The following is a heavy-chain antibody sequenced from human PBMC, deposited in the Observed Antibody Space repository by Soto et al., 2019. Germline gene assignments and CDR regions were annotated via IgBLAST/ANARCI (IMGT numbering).Heavy chain of an antibody. J-gene: IGHJ6*02. CDR1: GYTFTSYG. CDR3: ARDIPPGGSYYYYGMDV. Sequence: QVQLVQSGAEVKKPGASVKVSCKASGYTFTSYGISWVRQAPGQGLEWMGWISAYIGNTNYAQKLQGRVTMTTDTSTSTAYMELRSLRSDDTAVYYCARDIPPGGSYYYYGMDVWGQGTTVTVSS. CDR2: ISAYIGNT. V-gene: IGHV1-18*04. D-gene: IGHD2-2*02.